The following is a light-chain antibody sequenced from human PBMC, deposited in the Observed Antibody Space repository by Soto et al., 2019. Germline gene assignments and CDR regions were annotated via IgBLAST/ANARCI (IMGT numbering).Light chain of an antibody. Sequence: QSALTQPASVSGSPGQSITISCSGTNSDVGGYNYVFWYQHHPGKAPKLMIYDVSNRPSGVSNRFSGSKSGNTASLTISGLQAEDEADYYCSSYTSSSTYVFGTGTKLTVL. CDR3: SSYTSSSTYV. J-gene: IGLJ1*01. CDR2: DVS. V-gene: IGLV2-14*03. CDR1: NSDVGGYNY.